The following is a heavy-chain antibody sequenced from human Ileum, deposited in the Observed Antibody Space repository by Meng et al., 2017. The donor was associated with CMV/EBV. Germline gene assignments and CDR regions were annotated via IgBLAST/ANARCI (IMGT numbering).Heavy chain of an antibody. Sequence: GSLRLSCTVSGGSISSYYWSWIRQPAGKGLEWIGYIYYSGSSNYNPSLKSRVTISVDTSKTQFSLKLSSVTAADTAVYYCARRVGGWFDPWGQGTLVTVSS. CDR2: IYYSGSS. J-gene: IGHJ5*02. CDR1: GGSISSYY. CDR3: ARRVGGWFDP. V-gene: IGHV4-59*01.